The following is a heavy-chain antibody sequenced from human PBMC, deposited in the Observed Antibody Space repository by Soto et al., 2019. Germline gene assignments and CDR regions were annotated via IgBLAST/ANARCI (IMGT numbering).Heavy chain of an antibody. V-gene: IGHV3-30*18. D-gene: IGHD6-6*01. CDR2: ISYDGSNK. Sequence: GGSLRLSCAASGSTFSSYGMHWVRQAPGKGLEWVAVISYDGSNKYYADSVKGRFTISRDNSKNTLYLQMNSLRAEDTAVYYCAKDLSSSSSSNYYGMDVWGQGTTVTVSS. CDR3: AKDLSSSSSSNYYGMDV. J-gene: IGHJ6*02. CDR1: GSTFSSYG.